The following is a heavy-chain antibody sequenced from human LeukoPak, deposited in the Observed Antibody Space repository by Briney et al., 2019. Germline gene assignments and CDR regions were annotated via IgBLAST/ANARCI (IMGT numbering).Heavy chain of an antibody. D-gene: IGHD3-10*01. CDR1: GGTFSSYA. Sequence: ASVKVSCKASGGTFSSYAISWVRQAPGQGLEWMGRIIPILGIANYAQKFQGRFTITADKSTSTAYMELSSLRSEDTAVYYCARDRLSKGYYGSGSYYNGFRYYYYGMDVWGQGTTVTLSS. CDR3: ARDRLSKGYYGSGSYYNGFRYYYYGMDV. CDR2: IIPILGIA. J-gene: IGHJ6*02. V-gene: IGHV1-69*04.